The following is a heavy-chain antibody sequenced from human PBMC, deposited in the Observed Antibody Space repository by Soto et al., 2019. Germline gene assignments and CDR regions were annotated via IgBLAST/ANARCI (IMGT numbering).Heavy chain of an antibody. D-gene: IGHD3-16*02. Sequence: PGGSLRLSCAASGFTFYDYAMHWVRQAPGKGLEWVSGISWNSGSIGYADSVKGRFTISRDNAKNSLYLQMNSLRAEDTALYYCASGKYYEYIWGSYPYFDYWGQGTLVTVSS. CDR1: GFTFYDYA. CDR3: ASGKYYEYIWGSYPYFDY. V-gene: IGHV3-9*01. CDR2: ISWNSGSI. J-gene: IGHJ4*02.